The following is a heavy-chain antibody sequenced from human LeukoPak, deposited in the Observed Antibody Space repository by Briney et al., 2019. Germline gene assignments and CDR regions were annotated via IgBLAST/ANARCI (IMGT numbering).Heavy chain of an antibody. Sequence: PVASVKVSCKASGYTFTSYYMHWVRQAPGQGLEWMGIINPSGGSTSYAQKFQGRVTITADKSTSTAYMELSSLRSEDTAVYYCARARGFGYSSGWYLWSYYYYMDVWGKGTTVTVSS. J-gene: IGHJ6*03. D-gene: IGHD6-19*01. CDR1: GYTFTSYY. CDR2: INPSGGST. V-gene: IGHV1-46*01. CDR3: ARARGFGYSSGWYLWSYYYYMDV.